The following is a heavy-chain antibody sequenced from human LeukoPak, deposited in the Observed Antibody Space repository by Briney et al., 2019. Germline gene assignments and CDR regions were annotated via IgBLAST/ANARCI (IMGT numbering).Heavy chain of an antibody. D-gene: IGHD1-26*01. V-gene: IGHV3-21*01. Sequence: GSLRLSCAASGFTFSSYSMNWVRQAPGKGLEWVSSISSSSSYIYYADSVKGRFAISRDNAKNSLYLQMNSLRAEDTAVYYCARDPTYYLRYGYFGSXXXGTLVTVSS. CDR1: GFTFSSYS. CDR3: ARDPTYYLRYGYFGS. J-gene: IGHJ4*02. CDR2: ISSSSSYI.